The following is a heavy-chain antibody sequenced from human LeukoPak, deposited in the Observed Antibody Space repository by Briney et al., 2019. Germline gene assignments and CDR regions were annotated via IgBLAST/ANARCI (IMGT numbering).Heavy chain of an antibody. Sequence: GGSLRLSRAASGFTFSSYWMSWVRQAPGKGVEWVANIKEDGSEKYVGSVKGRFTIYRDNAKNSQYLQMNSLRAEDTAVYYCARVQRRYGPWADYWGQGTLVTVSS. V-gene: IGHV3-7*01. CDR1: GFTFSSYW. CDR3: ARVQRRYGPWADY. D-gene: IGHD5-18*01. J-gene: IGHJ4*02. CDR2: IKEDGSEK.